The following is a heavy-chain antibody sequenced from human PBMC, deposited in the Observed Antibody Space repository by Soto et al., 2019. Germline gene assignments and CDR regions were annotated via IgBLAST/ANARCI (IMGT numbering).Heavy chain of an antibody. CDR3: AXELRFGRYYDSSGYYYEDY. D-gene: IGHD3-22*01. Sequence: ALVKVSCKASGYTFTSYGISWVRQAPGQGLEWMGWISAYNGNTNYAQKLQGRVTMTTDTSTSTAYMELRSLRSDDTAVYYCAXELRFGRYYDSSGYYYEDYWGQGTLVTVYS. J-gene: IGHJ4*02. CDR2: ISAYNGNT. CDR1: GYTFTSYG. V-gene: IGHV1-18*01.